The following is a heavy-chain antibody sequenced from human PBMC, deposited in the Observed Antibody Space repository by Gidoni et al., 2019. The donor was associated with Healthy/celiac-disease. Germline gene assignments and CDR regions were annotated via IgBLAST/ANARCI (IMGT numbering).Heavy chain of an antibody. CDR3: AREMWGDYVTDY. Sequence: QVQLVESGGGLVKPGGSLRLPCSASGFPFSDSYMRRIRQAPGKGLEWVSYISSSGSTIYYADSVKGRFTISRDNAKNSLYLQMNSLRAEDTAVYYCAREMWGDYVTDYWGQGTLVTVSS. CDR1: GFPFSDSY. J-gene: IGHJ4*02. V-gene: IGHV3-11*01. CDR2: ISSSGSTI. D-gene: IGHD4-17*01.